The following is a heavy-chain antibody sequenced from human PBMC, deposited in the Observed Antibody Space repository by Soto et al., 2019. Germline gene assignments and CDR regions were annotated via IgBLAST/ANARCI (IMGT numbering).Heavy chain of an antibody. CDR1: GGPVNSGSYY. J-gene: IGHJ4*02. D-gene: IGHD2-15*01. CDR3: SRELRVGGNCVDY. CDR2: IYYSGNT. V-gene: IGHV4-61*01. Sequence: QVHLQESGPGLVKPSETLSLTCAVSGGPVNSGSYYWSWIRQPPAKGLEWIGYIYYSGNTNYNPSLKRRVTISVDKSNNQFSLRLTSVTAADNAVYYCSRELRVGGNCVDYWGQGTLVTVSS.